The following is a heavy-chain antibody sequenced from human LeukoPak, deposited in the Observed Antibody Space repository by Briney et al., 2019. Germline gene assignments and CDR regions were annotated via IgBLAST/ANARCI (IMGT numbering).Heavy chain of an antibody. Sequence: SETLSLTCAVYGGSFSGYYWSWIRQPPGKGLEWIGEINHSGSTNYNPSLKGRVTISVDTSKNQFSLKLSSVTAADTAVYYCARDRGYYDSSGYPDAFDIWGQGTMVTVSS. D-gene: IGHD3-22*01. CDR3: ARDRGYYDSSGYPDAFDI. J-gene: IGHJ3*02. CDR2: INHSGST. CDR1: GGSFSGYY. V-gene: IGHV4-34*01.